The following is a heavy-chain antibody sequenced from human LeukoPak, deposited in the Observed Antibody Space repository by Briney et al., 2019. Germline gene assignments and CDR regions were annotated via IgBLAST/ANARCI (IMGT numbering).Heavy chain of an antibody. CDR2: IYTSGST. D-gene: IGHD6-6*01. CDR1: GGSISSYY. CDR3: ARDEYSSSPRGRDWYFDL. Sequence: SETLSLTCTVSGGSISSYYWSWIRQPAGKGLEGIGRIYTSGSTNYNPSLKSRVTMSVDTSKNQFSLKLSSVTAADTAVYYCARDEYSSSPRGRDWYFDLWGRGTLVTVSS. V-gene: IGHV4-4*07. J-gene: IGHJ2*01.